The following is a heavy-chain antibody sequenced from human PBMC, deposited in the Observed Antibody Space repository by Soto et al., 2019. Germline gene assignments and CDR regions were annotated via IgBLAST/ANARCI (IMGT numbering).Heavy chain of an antibody. CDR3: ARAKRPVYFGSWYFDS. Sequence: XGSLRLSFEASGFSFSAYWMTWVRKAPGKGLEWVATIGQDGIENYYVDSVKGRFTLSRDNAKSSLFLQMNTLRVEDTAVYYCARAKRPVYFGSWYFDSWGQGTLVTVSS. J-gene: IGHJ4*02. V-gene: IGHV3-7*03. D-gene: IGHD6-13*01. CDR1: GFSFSAYW. CDR2: IGQDGIEN.